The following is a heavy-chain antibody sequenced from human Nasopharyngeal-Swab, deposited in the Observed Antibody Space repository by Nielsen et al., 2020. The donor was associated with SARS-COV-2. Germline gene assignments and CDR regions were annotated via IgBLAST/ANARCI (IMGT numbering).Heavy chain of an antibody. J-gene: IGHJ6*02. Sequence: GGSLRLSCAASGFTFNNYNFNWVRQAPGKGLEWVSSISSSSSYIYYADSVKGRFTISRDNAKNSLYLQMNRLRAEDTAMYYCARDGLDYDFWSAYFMDVWGQGTTVTVSS. CDR1: GFTFNNYN. D-gene: IGHD3-3*01. V-gene: IGHV3-21*01. CDR3: ARDGLDYDFWSAYFMDV. CDR2: ISSSSSYI.